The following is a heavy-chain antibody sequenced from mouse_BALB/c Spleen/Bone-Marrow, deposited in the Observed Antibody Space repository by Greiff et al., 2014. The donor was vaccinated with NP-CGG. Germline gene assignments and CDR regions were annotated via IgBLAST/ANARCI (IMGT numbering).Heavy chain of an antibody. Sequence: VKLVESGPGLVAPSQSLSITCTVSGFSLTSYGVHWVRQPPGKALEWLGIIWAGGSTNYNSALMSRLSISKDNSKSQVILKMNSLQIDDTAMYYCARDRGFYYDYDGRQFDYWGQGLWSLSLQ. D-gene: IGHD2-4*01. V-gene: IGHV2-9*02. CDR3: ARDRGFYYDYDGRQFDY. J-gene: IGHJ3*01. CDR2: IWAGGST. CDR1: GFSLTSYG.